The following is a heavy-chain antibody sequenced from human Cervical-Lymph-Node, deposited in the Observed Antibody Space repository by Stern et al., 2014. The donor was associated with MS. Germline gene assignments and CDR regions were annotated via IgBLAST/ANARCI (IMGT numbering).Heavy chain of an antibody. CDR3: AHSRVKYCRGGTCYSSLFDY. D-gene: IGHD2-15*01. V-gene: IGHV2-5*02. CDR2: IYWDDDK. CDR1: GFSVATAGVG. Sequence: QVTLKESGPTLVKPTQTVTLTCTLSGFSVATAGVGVGWIRQPPGKALERLALIYWDDDKLYSPSLKNRLTIIKDTSKNQVVLTMTNVDPVDTATYYCAHSRVKYCRGGTCYSSLFDYWGQGTLVTVSS. J-gene: IGHJ4*02.